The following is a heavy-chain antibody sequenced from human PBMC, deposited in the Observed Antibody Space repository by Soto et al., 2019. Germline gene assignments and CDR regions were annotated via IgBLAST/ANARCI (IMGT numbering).Heavy chain of an antibody. Sequence: GSLRLSCAASGFTFSSYSMNWVRQAPGKGLKWVSSISSSSSYIYYADSVKGRFTISRDNAKNSLYLQMNSLRAEDTAVYYCARDPSYYDSSGYPNWFDPWGQGTLVTVSS. V-gene: IGHV3-21*01. D-gene: IGHD3-22*01. J-gene: IGHJ5*02. CDR3: ARDPSYYDSSGYPNWFDP. CDR1: GFTFSSYS. CDR2: ISSSSSYI.